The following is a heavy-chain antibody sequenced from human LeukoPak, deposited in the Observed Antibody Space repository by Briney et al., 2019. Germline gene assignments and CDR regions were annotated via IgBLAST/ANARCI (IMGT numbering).Heavy chain of an antibody. CDR2: IRYDAANQ. Sequence: GGSLRLSCGASGFDFSNNVMHWVRQAPGKGLEWVAFIRYDAANQYYADSVKGRFTISRDNSKKTLYLQMDSLRYEDTGIYHCAKDIAVSDSYFDYWGQGTLGTVSS. J-gene: IGHJ4*02. CDR1: GFDFSNNV. D-gene: IGHD6-19*01. CDR3: AKDIAVSDSYFDY. V-gene: IGHV3-30*02.